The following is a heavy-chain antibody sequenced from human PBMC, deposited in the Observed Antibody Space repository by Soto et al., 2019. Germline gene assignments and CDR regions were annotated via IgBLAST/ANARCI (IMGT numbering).Heavy chain of an antibody. Sequence: GGSLRLSCAASGFTFTRFSMNWVRQAPGKGLEWVSSISSTTNYIYYGDSMKGRFTISRYNAKDSLFLEMNSLRAEDTAVYYCARESEDLTSNFDYWGQGTLVTVSS. CDR3: ARESEDLTSNFDY. CDR2: ISSTTNYI. V-gene: IGHV3-21*06. CDR1: GFTFTRFS. J-gene: IGHJ4*02.